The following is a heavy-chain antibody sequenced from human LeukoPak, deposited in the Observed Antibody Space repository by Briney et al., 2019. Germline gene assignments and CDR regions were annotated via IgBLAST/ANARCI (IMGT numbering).Heavy chain of an antibody. J-gene: IGHJ4*02. D-gene: IGHD6-19*01. CDR3: ARYTTAGYSSGWYGPSFDY. Sequence: PGGSLRLSCAASGFTFSSSWMTWVRQAPGKGLEWVASINQDGGEIHYVDSVKGRFTISRDNAKNSLYLQMNSLTAEDTAVYYCARYTTAGYSSGWYGPSFDYWGQGTLVTVSS. CDR1: GFTFSSSW. CDR2: INQDGGEI. V-gene: IGHV3-7*01.